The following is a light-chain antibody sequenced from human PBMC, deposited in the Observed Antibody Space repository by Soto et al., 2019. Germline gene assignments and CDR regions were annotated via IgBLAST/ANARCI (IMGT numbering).Light chain of an antibody. CDR2: GAS. CDR3: RQYYNRSPQFT. V-gene: IGKV3-15*01. Sequence: EIVMTQSPATLSVSPGDGATLSCRASQSVASNVAWYQQKPGQAPRLLIHGASTRAAGIPARFSGSGSGTDFFLTISSLQYDDFAVDYWRQYYNRSPQFTFGQGTRLQIK. J-gene: IGKJ2*01. CDR1: QSVASN.